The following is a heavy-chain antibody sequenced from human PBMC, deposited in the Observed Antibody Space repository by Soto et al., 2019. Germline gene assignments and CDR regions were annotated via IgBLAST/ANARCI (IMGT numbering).Heavy chain of an antibody. CDR3: ARSDGYNFNWLDS. V-gene: IGHV1-8*01. D-gene: IGHD2-21*01. J-gene: IGHJ5*01. CDR1: GYTFATYD. CDR2: MNPNSGNT. Sequence: QVQLVQSGAEVKTPGASVKVSCKASGYTFATYDINWVRQAPGQGLEWMGWMNPNSGNTGYAQKFQGRLTMTRDTALSVAHMEMSSLRKEDPAGYYCARSDGYNFNWLDSWGQGTLVTVSA.